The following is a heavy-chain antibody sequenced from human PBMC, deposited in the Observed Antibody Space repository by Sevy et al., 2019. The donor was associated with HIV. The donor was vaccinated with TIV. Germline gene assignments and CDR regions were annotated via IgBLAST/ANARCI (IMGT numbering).Heavy chain of an antibody. D-gene: IGHD3-16*01. CDR2: IKQDGSKK. V-gene: IGHV3-7*01. CDR1: GFTFSDYW. Sequence: GGSLRLSCAASGFTFSDYWMSWVRQAPEKGLEWVANIKQDGSKKYYVDSIKGRFIVSRDNGKKSLYLEMSSLRAEDTAVYYCARLKLHYDPYYFDLWGQGTLVTVSS. J-gene: IGHJ4*02. CDR3: ARLKLHYDPYYFDL.